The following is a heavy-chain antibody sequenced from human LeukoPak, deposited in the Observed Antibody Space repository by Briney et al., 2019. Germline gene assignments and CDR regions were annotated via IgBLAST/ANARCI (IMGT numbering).Heavy chain of an antibody. CDR2: ISGSGGST. J-gene: IGHJ4*02. CDR1: GFTFDDYA. D-gene: IGHD6-13*01. Sequence: GGSLGLSCAASGFTFDDYAMHWVRQAPGKGLEWVSAISGSGGSTYYADSVKGRFTISRDNSKNTLYLQMNSLRAEDTAVYYCAKDPGPLVEQQPDDYWGQGTLVTVSS. V-gene: IGHV3-23*01. CDR3: AKDPGPLVEQQPDDY.